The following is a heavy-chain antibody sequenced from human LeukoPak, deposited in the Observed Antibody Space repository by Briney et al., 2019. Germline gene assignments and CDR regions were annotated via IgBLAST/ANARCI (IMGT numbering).Heavy chain of an antibody. Sequence: GESLKISCQGSGYSFTSYWIAWVRQMPGKGLEWMGIIYPGDSETRYSPSFQGQVTMSAGKSISTAYLQWSSLKASDTAMYYCARHIRSSSENYFDYWGQGTLVTVSS. CDR2: IYPGDSET. V-gene: IGHV5-51*01. D-gene: IGHD6-6*01. J-gene: IGHJ4*02. CDR3: ARHIRSSSENYFDY. CDR1: GYSFTSYW.